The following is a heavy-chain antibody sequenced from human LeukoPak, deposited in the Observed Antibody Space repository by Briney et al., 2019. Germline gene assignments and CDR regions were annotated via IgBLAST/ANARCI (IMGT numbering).Heavy chain of an antibody. CDR3: ARAVSSSWFRYFDY. Sequence: VASVKVSCKASGYTFTSYAMNWVRQAPGQGLEWMGWINAYNGNTNYAQKLQGRVTMATDTSTSTAYMELRSLRSDDTAVYYCARAVSSSWFRYFDYWGQGTLVTVSS. V-gene: IGHV1-18*01. J-gene: IGHJ4*02. CDR1: GYTFTSYA. D-gene: IGHD6-13*01. CDR2: INAYNGNT.